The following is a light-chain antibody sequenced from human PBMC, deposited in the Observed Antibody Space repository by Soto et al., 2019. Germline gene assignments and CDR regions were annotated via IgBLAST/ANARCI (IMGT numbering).Light chain of an antibody. V-gene: IGKV1-5*01. Sequence: DSQITQSPSSLSASVGDRVTITCRASQSISSYLNWYQQKPGKAPKLMIYDASSLESGVPSRFSGSGSGTECTLTISSLQPDDVATYYCQHYNSSPEAFGQGTKVDIK. CDR3: QHYNSSPEA. CDR2: DAS. CDR1: QSISSY. J-gene: IGKJ1*01.